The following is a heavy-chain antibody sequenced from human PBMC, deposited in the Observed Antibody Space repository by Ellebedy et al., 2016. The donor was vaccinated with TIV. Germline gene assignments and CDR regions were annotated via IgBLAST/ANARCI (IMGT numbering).Heavy chain of an antibody. J-gene: IGHJ6*03. D-gene: IGHD4-17*01. CDR2: IWYDGSNK. V-gene: IGHV3-33*01. CDR1: GFTFSSYG. CDR3: ARVTVTTPGPFYYYYYYMDV. Sequence: GESLKISXAASGFTFSSYGMHWVRQAPGKGLEWVAVIWYDGSNKYYADSVKGRFTISRDNAKNSLYLQMNSLRAEDTAVYYCARVTVTTPGPFYYYYYYMDVWGKGTTVTVSS.